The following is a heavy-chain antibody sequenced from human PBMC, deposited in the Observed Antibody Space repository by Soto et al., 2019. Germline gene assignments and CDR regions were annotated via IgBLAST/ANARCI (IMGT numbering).Heavy chain of an antibody. D-gene: IGHD5-12*01. CDR1: GYTFTSYY. V-gene: IGHV1-46*01. J-gene: IGHJ3*02. CDR2: INPSGDST. Sequence: ASVKVSCKASGYTFTSYYMYWVRQAPGQGLEWMGIINPSGDSTSYAQKFQGRVTMTRDTSTSTVYMELSSLRSEDTAVYYCARVEMATIKGNAFDIWGQGTMVTVSS. CDR3: ARVEMATIKGNAFDI.